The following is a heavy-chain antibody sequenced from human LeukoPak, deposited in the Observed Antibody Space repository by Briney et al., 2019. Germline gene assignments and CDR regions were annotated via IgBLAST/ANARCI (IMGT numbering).Heavy chain of an antibody. Sequence: GRSLRLSCAASGFTFSSYGMHWVRQAPGKGLEWVAVISYDGSNKYYADSVKGRFTISRGNSKNTLYLQMNSLRAEDTAVYYCAKDQLERRKLYYFDYWGQGTLVTVSS. V-gene: IGHV3-30*18. D-gene: IGHD1-1*01. CDR1: GFTFSSYG. CDR2: ISYDGSNK. J-gene: IGHJ4*02. CDR3: AKDQLERRKLYYFDY.